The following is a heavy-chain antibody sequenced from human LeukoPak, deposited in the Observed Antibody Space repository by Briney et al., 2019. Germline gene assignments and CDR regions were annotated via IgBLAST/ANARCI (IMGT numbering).Heavy chain of an antibody. Sequence: GGSLRLSCAASGFMFGDFWMTWVRQAPGKGLEWVAHIKEDGSATQSIDAVKGRFTISRDNAKNSLYLQMNTLRAEDTAVYYCVRDIGWFRFDYWGQGTLVTVSS. D-gene: IGHD6-19*01. J-gene: IGHJ4*02. CDR1: GFMFGDFW. V-gene: IGHV3-7*03. CDR2: IKEDGSAT. CDR3: VRDIGWFRFDY.